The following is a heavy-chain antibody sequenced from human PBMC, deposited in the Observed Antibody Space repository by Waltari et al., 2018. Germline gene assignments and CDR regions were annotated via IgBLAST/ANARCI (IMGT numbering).Heavy chain of an antibody. CDR3: ARVQCLEWFTDAFDI. V-gene: IGHV4-4*07. D-gene: IGHD3-3*01. J-gene: IGHJ3*02. Sequence: QVQLQESGPGLVKPSETLSLTCTVSGGSISSYYWSWIRQPAGKGLEWIGRIYTSGSTNYNPSRKSRVTMSVETSRNQFSLKRSSVTAADTAVYYCARVQCLEWFTDAFDIWGQGTMVTVSS. CDR2: IYTSGST. CDR1: GGSISSYY.